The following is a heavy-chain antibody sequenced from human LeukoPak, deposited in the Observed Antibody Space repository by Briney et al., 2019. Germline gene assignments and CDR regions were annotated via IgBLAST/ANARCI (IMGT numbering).Heavy chain of an antibody. CDR3: VKEPHYYDRSGYF. V-gene: IGHV3-43*02. J-gene: IGHJ4*02. CDR2: IGGDGGST. D-gene: IGHD3-22*01. CDR1: GFTFDDYA. Sequence: GGSLRLSCAASGFTFDDYAMHWVRQAPGKGLEWVSLIGGDGGSTYYADSVKGRFTISRDNSKNSLFLQMMSLRTDDTALYYCVKEPHYYDRSGYFWGQGTLVTVSS.